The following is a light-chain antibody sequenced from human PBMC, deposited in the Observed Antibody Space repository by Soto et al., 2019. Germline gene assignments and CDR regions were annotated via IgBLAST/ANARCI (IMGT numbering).Light chain of an antibody. CDR1: ENVRTF. V-gene: IGKV3-11*01. CDR3: RQHSHWPTWT. J-gene: IGKJ1*01. Sequence: EVVLTQSPATLSLSPWERATLSCRASENVRTFVDWYQQKPGQAPRLLIHGASNRATGIPARFSGSGSGTDFTLTLSNLEPEDFAVYYCRQHSHWPTWTFGQGTRVEI. CDR2: GAS.